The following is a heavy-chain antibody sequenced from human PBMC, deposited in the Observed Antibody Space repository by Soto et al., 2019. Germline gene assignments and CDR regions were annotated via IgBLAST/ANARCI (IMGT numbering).Heavy chain of an antibody. V-gene: IGHV3-64D*08. CDR3: VKGYDSSGYRFDY. CDR2: ISSNGGST. D-gene: IGHD3-22*01. Sequence: GGSLRLSCSASGFTFSSYAMHWVRQAPGKGLEYVSAISSNGGSTYYADSVKGRFTISRDNSKNTRYLQMSSLRAEDTAVYYCVKGYDSSGYRFDYWGQGTLVTVSS. J-gene: IGHJ4*02. CDR1: GFTFSSYA.